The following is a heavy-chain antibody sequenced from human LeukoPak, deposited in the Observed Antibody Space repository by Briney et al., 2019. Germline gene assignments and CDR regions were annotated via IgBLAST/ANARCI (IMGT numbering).Heavy chain of an antibody. CDR1: GFTFDDYA. Sequence: PGRSLRLSCAASGFTFDDYAMHWVRQAPGKGLEWVSGISWNSGSIGYADSVKGRFTISRDNAKNSLYLQMNSLRAEDTAVYYCASLPGIAAAGTDDYWGQGTLVTVSS. V-gene: IGHV3-9*01. CDR3: ASLPGIAAAGTDDY. D-gene: IGHD6-13*01. J-gene: IGHJ4*02. CDR2: ISWNSGSI.